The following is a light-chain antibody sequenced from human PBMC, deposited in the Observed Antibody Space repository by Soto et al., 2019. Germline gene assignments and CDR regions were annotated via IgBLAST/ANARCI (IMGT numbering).Light chain of an antibody. J-gene: IGKJ1*01. Sequence: DIQMTQSPSTLSASVGDRVTITCRASQSISIWLAWYQQKPGKAPKLLIFKASNLQSGVPSRFSGSGSGTEFTLTISRLQPDDFAIYYCQQYDRDWTFGQGTKVEIK. CDR2: KAS. CDR3: QQYDRDWT. CDR1: QSISIW. V-gene: IGKV1-5*03.